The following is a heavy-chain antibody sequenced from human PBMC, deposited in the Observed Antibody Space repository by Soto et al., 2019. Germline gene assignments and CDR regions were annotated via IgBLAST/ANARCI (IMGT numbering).Heavy chain of an antibody. Sequence: GASVKVSCKASGYTFTGYYMHWVRQAPGQGLEWMGWINPNSGGTNYAQKFQGRVTMTRDTSISTAYMELSRLRSDDTAVYYCARVSRGIAVAGADYPGQITLDTVSP. D-gene: IGHD6-19*01. V-gene: IGHV1-2*02. J-gene: IGHJ4*02. CDR3: ARVSRGIAVAGADY. CDR2: INPNSGGT. CDR1: GYTFTGYY.